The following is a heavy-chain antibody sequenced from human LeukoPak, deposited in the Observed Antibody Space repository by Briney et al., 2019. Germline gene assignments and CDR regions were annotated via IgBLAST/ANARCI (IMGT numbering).Heavy chain of an antibody. D-gene: IGHD3-22*01. Sequence: GGSLRLSFEASGFIFRNYWWSWVRQAPGKGLEGVAHIKQGGSEKDYADSLKGRFTISRHNAKSSLYLQMDSQTADDANCYNCSRGQSESNGARSDGSRYRAFDVWGRGTMVTVSS. CDR1: GFIFRNYW. CDR3: SRGQSESNGARSDGSRYRAFDV. J-gene: IGHJ3*01. CDR2: IKQGGSEK. V-gene: IGHV3-7*01.